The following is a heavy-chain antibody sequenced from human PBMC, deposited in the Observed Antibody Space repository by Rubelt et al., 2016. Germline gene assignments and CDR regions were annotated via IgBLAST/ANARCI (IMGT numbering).Heavy chain of an antibody. D-gene: IGHD5-24*01. CDR2: INHSGRT. V-gene: IGHV4-34*01. CDR3: ARSGDIGDHYATMDL. Sequence: QVQLQQWGAGLLKPSETLSLTCAVYGGSFSGYYWSWIRQPPGKGLEWIGEINHSGRTNYNPSLKSRVTISIPTAKKQFSLKLDSLAAADTAVYYCARSGDIGDHYATMDLWGRGTLVTVSS. CDR1: GGSFSGYY. J-gene: IGHJ2*01.